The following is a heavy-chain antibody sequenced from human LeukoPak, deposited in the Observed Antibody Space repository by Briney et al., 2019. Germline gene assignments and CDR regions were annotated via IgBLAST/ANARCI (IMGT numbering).Heavy chain of an antibody. CDR3: AKEIAAAGTGDAFDI. CDR1: GFTVSSNY. CDR2: IYSGGST. Sequence: GGSLRLSCAASGFTVSSNYMSWVRQAPGKGLEWVAVIYSGGSTYYADSVKGRFTISRDNSKNTLYLQMNSLRAEDTAVYYCAKEIAAAGTGDAFDIWGQGTMVTVSS. D-gene: IGHD6-13*01. V-gene: IGHV3-53*01. J-gene: IGHJ3*02.